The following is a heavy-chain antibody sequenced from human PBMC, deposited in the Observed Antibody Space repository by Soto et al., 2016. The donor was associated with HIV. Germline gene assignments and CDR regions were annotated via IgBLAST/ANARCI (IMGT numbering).Heavy chain of an antibody. CDR2: IKSKTDGGST. J-gene: IGHJ5*02. Sequence: EVQLVESGGGLVKPGGSLRLSCAASGFSFSKAWMSWVRQPPGKGLEWVGRIKSKTDGGSTDYAAPVKGRFTISRDDPKNTLYLQMNSLKTXDTAVYYCTTHLYPTWGQGTLVTVSS. CDR3: TTHLYPT. D-gene: IGHD3-16*01. V-gene: IGHV3-15*01. CDR1: GFSFSKAW.